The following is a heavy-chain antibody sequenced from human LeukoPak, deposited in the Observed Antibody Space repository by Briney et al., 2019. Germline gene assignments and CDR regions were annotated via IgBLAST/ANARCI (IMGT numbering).Heavy chain of an antibody. Sequence: GGSLRLSCATSGFTFSNYAMSWVRQAPGKGLEWVSGISESGDNESHADSVKGRFTISRDNSKNTLYLQMSSLRVEDTAIYYCAKNITNWGQGTLVTVSS. D-gene: IGHD1-14*01. V-gene: IGHV3-23*01. CDR3: AKNITN. CDR1: GFTFSNYA. J-gene: IGHJ4*02. CDR2: ISESGDNE.